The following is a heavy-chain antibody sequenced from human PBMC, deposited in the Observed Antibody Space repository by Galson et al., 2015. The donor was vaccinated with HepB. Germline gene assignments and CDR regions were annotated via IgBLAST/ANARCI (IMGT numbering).Heavy chain of an antibody. V-gene: IGHV3-23*01. CDR1: GFSFTRYA. CDR3: AKDGIMVANNPYHFHY. D-gene: IGHD2-15*01. J-gene: IGHJ4*02. Sequence: SLRLSCAASGFSFTRYAMTWVRQAPAKGLEWVSSITSSGGNSYYTDSVKGRFTVFRDNSKNTLLLQLNSLRAEDTAMYFCAKDGIMVANNPYHFHYWGQGTLVTVSS. CDR2: ITSSGGNS.